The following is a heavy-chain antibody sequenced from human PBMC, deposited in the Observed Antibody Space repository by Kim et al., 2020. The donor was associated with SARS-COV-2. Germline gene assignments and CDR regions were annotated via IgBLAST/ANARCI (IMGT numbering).Heavy chain of an antibody. J-gene: IGHJ2*01. CDR3: ARGAAVADLTRIYWYFDL. D-gene: IGHD6-19*01. Sequence: ASVKVSCKASGYTFTSYYMHWVRQAPGQGLEWMGIINPSGGSTSYAQKFQGRVTMTRDTSTSTVYMELSSLRSEDTAVYYCARGAAVADLTRIYWYFDLWGRGTLVTVSS. CDR1: GYTFTSYY. CDR2: INPSGGST. V-gene: IGHV1-46*01.